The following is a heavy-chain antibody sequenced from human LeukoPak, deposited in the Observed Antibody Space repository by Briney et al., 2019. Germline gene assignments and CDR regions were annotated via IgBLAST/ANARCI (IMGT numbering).Heavy chain of an antibody. D-gene: IGHD3-10*01. CDR3: ARGRSVNYYGQDS. J-gene: IGHJ4*02. CDR1: GYTFTDYY. V-gene: IGHV1-2*02. CDR2: MNPDSGGT. Sequence: ASVKVSCKASGYTFTDYYIHWVRQAPGQGLGWMGWMNPDSGGTNYAQKFKGRVTMTRDTSINTAYMDLRRLTSDDTAIYYCARGRSVNYYGQDSWGQGTLVTVSS.